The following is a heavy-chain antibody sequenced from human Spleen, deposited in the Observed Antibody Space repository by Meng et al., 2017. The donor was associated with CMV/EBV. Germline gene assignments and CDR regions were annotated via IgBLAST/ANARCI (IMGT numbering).Heavy chain of an antibody. CDR1: SGSFSGYY. Sequence: SETLSLTCAVYSGSFSGYYWSWIRQPPGKGLEWIGEINHSGSTNYNPSLKSRVTISVDTSKNQFSLKLSSVTAADTAVYYCARGVGYCSSTSCPPFDYWGQGTLVTVSS. CDR3: ARGVGYCSSTSCPPFDY. J-gene: IGHJ4*02. CDR2: INHSGST. V-gene: IGHV4-34*01. D-gene: IGHD2-2*01.